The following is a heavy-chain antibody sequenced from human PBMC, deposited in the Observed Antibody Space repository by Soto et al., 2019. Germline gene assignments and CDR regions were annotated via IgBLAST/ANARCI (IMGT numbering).Heavy chain of an antibody. Sequence: ASVKVSCKASAYTFTAFYMNWVRQAPGQGLEWMGWVNPNTGVPKYAQKFQGRVTMTRDTSINTAYMELSGLTSDDTAVYYCTTLRLDPWGQGTLVTVSS. CDR1: AYTFTAFY. V-gene: IGHV1-2*02. CDR2: VNPNTGVP. CDR3: TTLRLDP. J-gene: IGHJ5*02. D-gene: IGHD6-25*01.